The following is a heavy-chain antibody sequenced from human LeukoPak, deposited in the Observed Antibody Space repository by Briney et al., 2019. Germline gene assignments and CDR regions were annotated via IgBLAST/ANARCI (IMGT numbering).Heavy chain of an antibody. V-gene: IGHV4-34*01. J-gene: IGHJ4*02. CDR2: INHSGST. Sequence: SETLSLTCAVYGGSFSGYYWSWIRQPPGKGLEWIGEINHSGSTNYNPSLKSRVTISVDTSKNQFSLKLSPVTAADTAVYYCARGYRWNAIDYWGQGTLVTVSS. D-gene: IGHD1-1*01. CDR1: GGSFSGYY. CDR3: ARGYRWNAIDY.